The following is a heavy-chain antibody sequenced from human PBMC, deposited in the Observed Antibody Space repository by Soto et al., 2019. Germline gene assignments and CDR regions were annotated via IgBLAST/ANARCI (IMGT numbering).Heavy chain of an antibody. CDR1: GFSLSTSGVG. D-gene: IGHD1-1*01. J-gene: IGHJ6*02. CDR2: IYWDDDK. CDR3: AHTSQRERPHYYYGMDV. V-gene: IGHV2-5*02. Sequence: QITLKESGPTLVKPTQTLTLTCTFSGFSLSTSGVGVGWIRQPPGKALEWLALIYWDDDKRYSPSLKSRLTITKDTSKNQVVLTMTNMDPVDTATYYCAHTSQRERPHYYYGMDVWGQGTTVTVSS.